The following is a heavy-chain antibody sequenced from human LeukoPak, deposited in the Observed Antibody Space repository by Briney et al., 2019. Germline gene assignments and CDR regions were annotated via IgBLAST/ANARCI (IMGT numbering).Heavy chain of an antibody. CDR3: ARGRKFTIDY. Sequence: SETLSLTCAVYGGSFSGYYWGWIRQPPGKGLEWIGEINHSGSTNYNPSLKSRVTISVDTSKNQFSLKLSSVTAADTAVYYCARGRKFTIDYWGQGTLVTVSS. D-gene: IGHD3-3*01. CDR2: INHSGST. J-gene: IGHJ4*02. CDR1: GGSFSGYY. V-gene: IGHV4-34*01.